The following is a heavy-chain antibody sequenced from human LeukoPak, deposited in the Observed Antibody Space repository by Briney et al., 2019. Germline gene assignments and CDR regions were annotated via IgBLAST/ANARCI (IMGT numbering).Heavy chain of an antibody. CDR1: GYPLIELT. D-gene: IGHD2-15*01. J-gene: IGHJ4*02. Sequence: GASVKVSCKVSGYPLIELTMHWVRQAPGKGLEWMGGSDPEVGEAVYAQKFQGRMSMTEATSSDTAYLELRSLGSDDTATYYCAADLGVGSWGQGTLVTVSS. CDR2: SDPEVGEA. CDR3: AADLGVGS. V-gene: IGHV1-24*01.